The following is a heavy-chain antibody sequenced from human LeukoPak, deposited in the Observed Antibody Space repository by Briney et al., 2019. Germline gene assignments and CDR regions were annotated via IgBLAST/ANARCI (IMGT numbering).Heavy chain of an antibody. D-gene: IGHD1-26*01. CDR1: GFTFSSYA. V-gene: IGHV3-23*01. CDR2: ISGSGGST. CDR3: ARDDYSGSYLSYFDY. Sequence: PGGTLRLSCAASGFTFSSYAMNWVRQAPGKGLEWVSAISGSGGSTYYADSVKGRFTISRDSAKNSLYLQMNSLRAEDTAVYYCARDDYSGSYLSYFDYWGQGTLVTVSS. J-gene: IGHJ4*02.